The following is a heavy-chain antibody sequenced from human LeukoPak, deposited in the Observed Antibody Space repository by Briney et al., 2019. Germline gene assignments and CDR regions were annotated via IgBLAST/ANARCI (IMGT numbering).Heavy chain of an antibody. Sequence: SVKVSCKASGGTFSSYAISWVRQAPGQGLEWMGGIIPIFGTANYAQKFQGRVTITADESTSTAYMELSSLRSEDTAVYYCARDGDGSSGYTRDLDYWGQGTLVTVSS. CDR2: IIPIFGTA. D-gene: IGHD3-22*01. CDR3: ARDGDGSSGYTRDLDY. CDR1: GGTFSSYA. J-gene: IGHJ4*02. V-gene: IGHV1-69*13.